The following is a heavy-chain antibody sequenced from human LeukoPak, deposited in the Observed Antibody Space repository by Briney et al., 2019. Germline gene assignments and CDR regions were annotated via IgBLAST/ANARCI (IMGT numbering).Heavy chain of an antibody. V-gene: IGHV1-46*01. CDR3: ARDYYDSSGYYHYYFDY. Sequence: GASVKVSCKASGYTFTGYYMHWVRQAPGQGLERMGIINPSGGSTSYAQKFQGRVTMTRDTSTSTVYMELSSLRSEDTAVYYCARDYYDSSGYYHYYFDYWGQGTLVTVSS. CDR1: GYTFTGYY. D-gene: IGHD3-22*01. J-gene: IGHJ4*02. CDR2: INPSGGST.